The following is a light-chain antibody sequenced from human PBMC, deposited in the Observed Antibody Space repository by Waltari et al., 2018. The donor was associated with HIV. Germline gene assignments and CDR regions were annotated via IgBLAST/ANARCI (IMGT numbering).Light chain of an antibody. V-gene: IGLV2-14*01. CDR1: TSDIGNYNY. J-gene: IGLJ1*01. CDR3: SSYSSSTSPYV. Sequence: QSALTQPASVSGSPGQSITISCTGTTSDIGNYNYVSWYQHHPGRAPKHITYEVSNRASGVSNRFSGSKSGNTASLTVSGLHAEDEGDYYCSSYSSSTSPYVFGTGTKVTVV. CDR2: EVS.